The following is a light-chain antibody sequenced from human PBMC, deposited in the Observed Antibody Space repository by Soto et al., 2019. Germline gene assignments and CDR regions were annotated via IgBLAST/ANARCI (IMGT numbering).Light chain of an antibody. J-gene: IGLJ2*01. V-gene: IGLV2-14*01. Sequence: QSALTQPASVSGSPGQSITISCTGTRNDVGGFNYVSWYQQHPGKAPKLIIYDVNDRPSGVSNRFSGSKSGNTASLTISGLQAEDEADYYCNSFTINSTLVFGGGTKLTVL. CDR2: DVN. CDR1: RNDVGGFNY. CDR3: NSFTINSTLV.